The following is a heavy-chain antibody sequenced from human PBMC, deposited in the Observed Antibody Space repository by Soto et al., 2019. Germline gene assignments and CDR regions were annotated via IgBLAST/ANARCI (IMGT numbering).Heavy chain of an antibody. CDR3: TRGYDYVWGVY. V-gene: IGHV3-74*01. CDR1: GFTFSSYW. Sequence: EVHLVESGGGLVQPGGSLRLSCAASGFTFSSYWMYWVRQVPGKGLVWVSRINSDGSSTSYADSVKGRFTISRDNAKNTLYLQMYSLRAEDTAVYYCTRGYDYVWGVYWGQGTLVTVSS. CDR2: INSDGSST. J-gene: IGHJ4*02. D-gene: IGHD3-16*01.